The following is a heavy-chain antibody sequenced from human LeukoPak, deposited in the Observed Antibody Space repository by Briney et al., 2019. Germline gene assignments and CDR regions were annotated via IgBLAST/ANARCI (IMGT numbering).Heavy chain of an antibody. CDR3: ARDAAYGYDRFDY. D-gene: IGHD5-18*01. V-gene: IGHV3-30*03. CDR1: GFTFSSYG. J-gene: IGHJ4*02. CDR2: ISYDAKSD. Sequence: GGSLRLSCVTSGFTFSSYGMHWVRQVPGKGLEWVAVISYDAKSDYHVDSVKGRFTISRDNAKSSLYLQMNSLRDEDTAVYYCARDAAYGYDRFDYWGQGTQVTVSS.